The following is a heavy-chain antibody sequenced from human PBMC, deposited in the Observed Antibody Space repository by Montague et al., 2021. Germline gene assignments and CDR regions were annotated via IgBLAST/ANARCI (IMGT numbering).Heavy chain of an antibody. CDR2: XYRDDNM. J-gene: IGHJ5*02. D-gene: IGHD6-19*01. V-gene: IGHV2-5*02. CDR1: GFSLSTSGVG. Sequence: PALVKPTQTLTLTCTFSGFSLSTSGVGVGWIRQPPGKALEWLAFXYRDDNMYFSPSLKSRLTITKDTSKNQVVLTMTNMDPVDTATYYCVHRHHWDGRSCESGWLGPWGRGTLVTVSS. CDR3: VHRHHWDGRSCESGWLGP.